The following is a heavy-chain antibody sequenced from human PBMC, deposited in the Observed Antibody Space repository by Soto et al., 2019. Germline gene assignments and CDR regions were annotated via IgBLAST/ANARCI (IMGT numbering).Heavy chain of an antibody. J-gene: IGHJ6*02. CDR3: AKDLGYDFWSGYLNYYGMDV. Sequence: GGSLRLSCAASGFTFSSYGMHWVRQAPGKGLEWVAVISYDGSNKYYADSVKGRFTISRDNSKNTLYLQMNSLRAEDTAVYYCAKDLGYDFWSGYLNYYGMDVWGQGTTVTVSS. D-gene: IGHD3-3*01. V-gene: IGHV3-30*18. CDR1: GFTFSSYG. CDR2: ISYDGSNK.